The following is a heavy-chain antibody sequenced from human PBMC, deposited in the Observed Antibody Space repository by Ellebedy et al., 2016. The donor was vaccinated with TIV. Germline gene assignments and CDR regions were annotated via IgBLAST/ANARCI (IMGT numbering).Heavy chain of an antibody. CDR2: IINTGGTT. CDR1: GFTFSSFA. D-gene: IGHD1-14*01. J-gene: IGHJ4*02. V-gene: IGHV3-23*01. CDR3: AKGRSGTYIHHAFDY. Sequence: GESLKISCAASGFTFSSFAMSWVRQAPGKGLEWVSSIINTGGTTYYADSVEGRFTISRDNSRNTLYLQMNSLRAEDTAIYYCAKGRSGTYIHHAFDYWGQGTLVTVSS.